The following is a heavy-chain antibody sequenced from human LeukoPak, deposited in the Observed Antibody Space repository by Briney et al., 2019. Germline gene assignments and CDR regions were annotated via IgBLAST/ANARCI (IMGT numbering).Heavy chain of an antibody. CDR3: ARPYGSRPLPYWFDR. D-gene: IGHD3-10*01. Sequence: ASVTVSCTASGYTFTDYYMHWVRQAPGQGREWVGWINPNSGGTNYAQKFQGRVTITSETSISTAYIELSRLRSAHTAVYYCARPYGSRPLPYWFDRWGQGTLVTVSS. CDR2: INPNSGGT. V-gene: IGHV1-2*02. CDR1: GYTFTDYY. J-gene: IGHJ5*02.